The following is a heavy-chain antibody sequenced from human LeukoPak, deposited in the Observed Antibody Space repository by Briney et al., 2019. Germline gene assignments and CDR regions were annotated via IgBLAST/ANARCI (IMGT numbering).Heavy chain of an antibody. CDR1: GGSFSGYY. Sequence: SETLSLTCAVYGGSFSGYYWSWIRQPPGKGLEWIGEINHSGSTNYNPSLKSRVTISVDTSKNQFSLKLSSVTAADTAVYYCATAGRTRPYYYYGMDVWGQGTTVTVSS. V-gene: IGHV4-34*01. CDR3: ATAGRTRPYYYYGMDV. J-gene: IGHJ6*02. CDR2: INHSGST.